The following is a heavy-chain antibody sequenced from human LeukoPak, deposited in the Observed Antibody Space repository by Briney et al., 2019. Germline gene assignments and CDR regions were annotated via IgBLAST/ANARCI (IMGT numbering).Heavy chain of an antibody. CDR3: ANGPTASGYFAYFDY. V-gene: IGHV3-21*01. Sequence: PGGSLRLSCAASGFTFSSYSMNWVRQAPGKGLEWVSSISSSSSYIYYADSVKGRFTISRDNAKNSLYLQMNSLRAEDTAFYYCANGPTASGYFAYFDYWGQGTPVTVSS. J-gene: IGHJ4*02. CDR2: ISSSSSYI. CDR1: GFTFSSYS. D-gene: IGHD3-22*01.